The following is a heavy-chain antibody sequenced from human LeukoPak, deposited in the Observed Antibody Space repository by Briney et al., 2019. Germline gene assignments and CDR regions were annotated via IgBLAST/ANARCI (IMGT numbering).Heavy chain of an antibody. CDR2: ITGSGGNT. D-gene: IGHD7-27*01. V-gene: IGHV3-23*01. Sequence: GGSLRLSCAASGFTFSSYGMSWVRQSPGKGLEWVSSITGSGGNTYYADSVKGRFTISRDNSKNTLYLQMYSLRAEDTAVYYCARGINWGSAGVDYWGQGTLATVSS. CDR1: GFTFSSYG. J-gene: IGHJ4*02. CDR3: ARGINWGSAGVDY.